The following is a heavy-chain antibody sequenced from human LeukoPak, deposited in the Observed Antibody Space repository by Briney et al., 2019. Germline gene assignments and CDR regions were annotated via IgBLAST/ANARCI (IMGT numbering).Heavy chain of an antibody. V-gene: IGHV3-53*01. CDR3: AGDYGSSGRFTY. CDR1: GFTVSNNY. D-gene: IGHD3-22*01. J-gene: IGHJ4*02. CDR2: IYSGGST. Sequence: PGGSLRLSCAASGFTVSNNYMTWVRQAPGKGLEWVSVIYSGGSTFYADSVKGQFTISRDNSKNTLYLQMNSLRAEDTAVYYCAGDYGSSGRFTYWGQGTLVTVSS.